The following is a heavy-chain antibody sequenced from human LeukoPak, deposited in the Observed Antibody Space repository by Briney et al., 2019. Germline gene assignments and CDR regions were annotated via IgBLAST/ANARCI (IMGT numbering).Heavy chain of an antibody. J-gene: IGHJ4*02. V-gene: IGHV3-30*04. Sequence: GGSLRLSCAASGFTFSSYAMPWVRQAPGKGLEWVAVISYDGSNKYYADSVKGRFTISRDNSKNTLYLQMNSLRAEGTAVYYCARRAEAAVAGTGGGLDYWGQGTLVTVSS. CDR2: ISYDGSNK. D-gene: IGHD6-19*01. CDR3: ARRAEAAVAGTGGGLDY. CDR1: GFTFSSYA.